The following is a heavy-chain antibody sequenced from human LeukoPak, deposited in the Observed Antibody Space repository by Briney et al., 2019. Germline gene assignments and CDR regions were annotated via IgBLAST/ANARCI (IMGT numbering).Heavy chain of an antibody. CDR1: GFTFGDYA. D-gene: IGHD3-22*01. J-gene: IGHJ4*02. CDR3: SSHTSGYYYSDY. CDR2: IRSKAYGGTI. V-gene: IGHV3-49*04. Sequence: PGGSLRLSCTASGFTFGDYAMSWVRQAPGEGLEWVGFIRSKAYGGTIEYAASVKGRFTISRDDSKSIAYLQMNSLKAEDTAVYFCSSHTSGYYYSDYWGQGTLVTASS.